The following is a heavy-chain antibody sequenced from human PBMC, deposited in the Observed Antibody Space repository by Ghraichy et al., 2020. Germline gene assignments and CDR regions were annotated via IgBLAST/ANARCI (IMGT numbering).Heavy chain of an antibody. Sequence: SQTLSLTCAISGDSVSSNSAAWNWIRQSPSRGLEWLGRTYYRSKWYNDYAVSVKSRITINPDTSKNQFSLQLNSVTPEDTAVYYCARSRGGGATWPGGYYYGMDVWGQGTTVTVSS. CDR3: ARSRGGGATWPGGYYYGMDV. CDR2: TYYRSKWYN. V-gene: IGHV6-1*01. CDR1: GDSVSSNSAA. D-gene: IGHD1-26*01. J-gene: IGHJ6*02.